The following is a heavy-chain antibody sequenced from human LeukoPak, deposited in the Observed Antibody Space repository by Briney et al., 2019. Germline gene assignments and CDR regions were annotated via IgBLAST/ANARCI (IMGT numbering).Heavy chain of an antibody. CDR1: GYTFTSYD. CDR2: MNPNSGNT. J-gene: IGHJ4*02. V-gene: IGHV1-8*01. D-gene: IGHD6-13*01. CDR3: ARAVYHIAAAEDY. Sequence: ASVKVSSKASGYTFTSYDINWVRQATGQGLEWMGWMNPNSGNTGYAQKFQGRVTMTGNTSISTAYMELSSLRSEDTAVYYCARAVYHIAAAEDYWGQGTLVTVSS.